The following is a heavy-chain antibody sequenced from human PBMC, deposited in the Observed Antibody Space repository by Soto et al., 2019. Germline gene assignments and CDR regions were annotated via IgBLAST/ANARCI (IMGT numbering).Heavy chain of an antibody. J-gene: IGHJ6*03. CDR1: GGSISSSTEY. V-gene: IGHV4-39*01. D-gene: IGHD6-19*01. CDR2: VDYSGTT. Sequence: QLQLQESGPGLVKPSETLSLTCTVSGGSISSSTEYWDWIRQPPGKGLEWIGTVDYSGTTNYNSSLMSRITMSVDTAKNQFSLKLSAVTAADTAVYYCARRSYYYYYLDVWGKGTTFTVSS. CDR3: ARRSYYYYYLDV.